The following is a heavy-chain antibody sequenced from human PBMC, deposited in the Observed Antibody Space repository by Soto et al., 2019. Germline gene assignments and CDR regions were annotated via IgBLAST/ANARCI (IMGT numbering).Heavy chain of an antibody. V-gene: IGHV4-31*03. CDR2: IYYSGST. CDR1: GGSISSANNY. D-gene: IGHD3-16*01. Sequence: QVQLQESGPGLVKPSQTLSLTCSVSGGSISSANNYWSWIRQHPGKGLEWIGYIYYSGSTYYNPSLKSRLTISVDTPKNQFSLKLNSVTAADTAVYYCAREGGDWVDNWGQGTLVTVSS. J-gene: IGHJ4*02. CDR3: AREGGDWVDN.